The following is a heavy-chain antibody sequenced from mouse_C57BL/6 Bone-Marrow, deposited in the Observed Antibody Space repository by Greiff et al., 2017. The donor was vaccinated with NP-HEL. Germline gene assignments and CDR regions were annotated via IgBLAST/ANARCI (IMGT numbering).Heavy chain of an antibody. CDR2: IRLKSDNYAT. D-gene: IGHD1-1*01. Sequence: EVKVEESGGGLVQPGGSMKLSCVASGFTFSNYWMNWVRQSPEKGLEWVAQIRLKSDNYATHYAESVKGRFTISRDDSKSSVYLQMNNLRAEDTGIYYCTVITYWYFDVWGTGTTVTVSS. CDR3: TVITYWYFDV. V-gene: IGHV6-3*01. J-gene: IGHJ1*03. CDR1: GFTFSNYW.